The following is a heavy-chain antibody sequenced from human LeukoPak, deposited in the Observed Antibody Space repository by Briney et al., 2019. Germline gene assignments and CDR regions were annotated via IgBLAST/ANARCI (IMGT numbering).Heavy chain of an antibody. CDR3: ASKQWLVSDFDY. Sequence: WGSLRLSCAASGFTFSSYSMNWVRQAPGKGLEWVSSISSSSSYIYYADSVKGRFTISRDNAKNSLYLQMNSLRAEDTAVYYCASKQWLVSDFDYWGQGTLVTVSS. J-gene: IGHJ4*02. D-gene: IGHD6-19*01. CDR2: ISSSSSYI. V-gene: IGHV3-21*01. CDR1: GFTFSSYS.